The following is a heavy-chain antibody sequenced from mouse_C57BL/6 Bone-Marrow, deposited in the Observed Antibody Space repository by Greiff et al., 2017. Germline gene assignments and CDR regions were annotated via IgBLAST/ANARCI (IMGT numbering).Heavy chain of an antibody. D-gene: IGHD2-5*01. J-gene: IGHJ1*03. CDR1: GYTFTSYW. V-gene: IGHV1-61*01. CDR2: IYPSDSET. Sequence: VQLQESGAELVRPGSSVKLSCKASGYTFTSYWMDWVKQRPGQGLEWIGNIYPSDSETHYNQKFKDKATLTVDKSSSTAYMQLSSLTSDDSAVYYCANSIVKYYDVWGTGTTVTVSS. CDR3: ANSIVKYYDV.